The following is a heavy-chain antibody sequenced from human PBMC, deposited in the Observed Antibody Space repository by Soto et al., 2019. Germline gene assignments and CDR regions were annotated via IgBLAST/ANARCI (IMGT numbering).Heavy chain of an antibody. V-gene: IGHV1-8*01. CDR1: GDTFTTYD. Sequence: QVQLVQSGAEVRKPGASVKVSCKASGDTFTTYDINWVRQATGHGLEWMGWINPNSGSIGYAQRFQGRVTMTRDTAIRTAYMEVSSLRSDDTAVYYCARGRASGSYYLLDYWGQGTLVTVSS. J-gene: IGHJ4*02. CDR3: ARGRASGSYYLLDY. D-gene: IGHD3-10*01. CDR2: INPNSGSI.